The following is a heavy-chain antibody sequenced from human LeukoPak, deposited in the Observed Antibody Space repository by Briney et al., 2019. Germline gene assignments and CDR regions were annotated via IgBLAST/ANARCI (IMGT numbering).Heavy chain of an antibody. CDR3: AKDRFYYYDFDY. CDR2: ISYDGSNK. D-gene: IGHD3-10*01. J-gene: IGHJ4*02. CDR1: GFTFSSYG. V-gene: IGHV3-30*18. Sequence: GGSLRLSCAASGFTFSSYGMHWVRQAPGKGLEWVAVISYDGSNKYYADSVKGRFTISRDNSKNTLYLQMNSLRAEDTAVYYCAKDRFYYYDFDYWGQGTLVTVSS.